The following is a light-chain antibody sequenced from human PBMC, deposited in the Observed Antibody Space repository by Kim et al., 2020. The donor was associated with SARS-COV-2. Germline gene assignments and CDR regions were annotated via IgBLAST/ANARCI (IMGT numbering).Light chain of an antibody. CDR2: TNN. CDR3: AAWDDSMNGWV. CDR1: SYNIESSS. J-gene: IGLJ2*01. V-gene: IGLV1-47*02. Sequence: ELTQPPSVSVTPGQRVTISCSGSSYNIESSSVYWFQHLPGTAPKLLISTNNLRPSGVPDRFSGSKSGTSASLAISGLRSDDESDYYCAAWDDSMNGWVFGGGTKLTVL.